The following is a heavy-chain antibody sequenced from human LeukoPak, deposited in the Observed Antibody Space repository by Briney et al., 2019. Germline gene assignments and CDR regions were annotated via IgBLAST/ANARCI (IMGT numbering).Heavy chain of an antibody. V-gene: IGHV1-2*02. Sequence: ASVTVSFKASVYTFTCYYMHWVGQAPGQGREGMGWINPKRGGTNYAQKFQGRVTMTRDTSISTAYMELSRLRSDDTAVYYCARDRVRAPGIAVAGTGRWFDPWGQGTLVTVSS. J-gene: IGHJ5*02. D-gene: IGHD6-19*01. CDR3: ARDRVRAPGIAVAGTGRWFDP. CDR2: INPKRGGT. CDR1: VYTFTCYY.